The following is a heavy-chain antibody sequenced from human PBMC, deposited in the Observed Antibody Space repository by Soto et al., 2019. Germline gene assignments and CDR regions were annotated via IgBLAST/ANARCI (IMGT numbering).Heavy chain of an antibody. J-gene: IGHJ5*01. V-gene: IGHV1-46*01. CDR3: ARDRNVRDFYDSSGYLNWFDS. Sequence: ASVKVSCKASGYTFTNYYMHWVRQAPGQGLEWMGIINPSGGGTSYAQKFQVRVSMTRDTSTTTVYMDLSSVGSEDTAVYFCARDRNVRDFYDSSGYLNWFDSWGQGTLVTGSS. CDR2: INPSGGGT. D-gene: IGHD3-22*01. CDR1: GYTFTNYY.